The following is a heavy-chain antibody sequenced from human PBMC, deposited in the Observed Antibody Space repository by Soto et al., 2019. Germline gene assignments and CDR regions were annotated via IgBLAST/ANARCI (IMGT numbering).Heavy chain of an antibody. V-gene: IGHV1-3*01. CDR2: INAGNGNT. Sequence: QVQLVQSGAEVKKPGASVKVSCKASGYTFTRYAMHWVRQAPGQRLEWMGWINAGNGNTKYSQKFQGRVTITRDTSASTAYMELSSLRSEDTTVYYCASSNIVAAPYGMDVWGQGTTVTVSS. J-gene: IGHJ6*02. CDR3: ASSNIVAAPYGMDV. D-gene: IGHD6-13*01. CDR1: GYTFTRYA.